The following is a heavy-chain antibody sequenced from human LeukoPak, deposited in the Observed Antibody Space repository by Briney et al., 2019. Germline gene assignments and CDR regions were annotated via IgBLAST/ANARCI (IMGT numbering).Heavy chain of an antibody. J-gene: IGHJ4*02. V-gene: IGHV3-23*01. Sequence: SAGSLTLSCAASGFTFSNYAINWVRQAQGKGLEGVSSISGSGTTTFYADSVKGRFTISRDNSRNTVYLQMNSLRAEDTAIYYCAKRVHSSSWYAAFDYWGQGTLVTVSS. CDR2: ISGSGTTT. CDR1: GFTFSNYA. D-gene: IGHD6-13*01. CDR3: AKRVHSSSWYAAFDY.